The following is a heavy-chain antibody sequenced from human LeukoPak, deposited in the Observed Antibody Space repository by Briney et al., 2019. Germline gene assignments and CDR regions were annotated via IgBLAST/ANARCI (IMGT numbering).Heavy chain of an antibody. D-gene: IGHD2-15*01. J-gene: IGHJ3*02. CDR2: IYSGGST. V-gene: IGHV3-53*01. CDR3: AKAPPPYCSGGSCFDAFDI. Sequence: GGSLRLSCAASGFTVSSNYMSWVRQAPGKGLEWVSVIYSGGSTYYADSVKGRFAISRDNSKNTLYLQMNSLKADDTAVYYCAKAPPPYCSGGSCFDAFDIWGQGTMVTVSS. CDR1: GFTVSSNY.